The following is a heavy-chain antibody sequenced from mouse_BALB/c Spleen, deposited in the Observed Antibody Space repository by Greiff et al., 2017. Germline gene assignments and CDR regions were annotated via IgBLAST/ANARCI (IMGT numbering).Heavy chain of an antibody. V-gene: IGHV2-9-2*01. CDR1: GFSLTSYD. J-gene: IGHJ3*01. D-gene: IGHD1-1*01. CDR2: IWTGGGT. Sequence: VQLQQSGPGLVAPSQSLSITCTVSGFSLTSYDISWIRQPPGKGLEWLGVIWTGGGTNYNSAFMSRLSISKDNSKSQVFLKMNSLQTDDTAIYYCVRDRDYGSSSSFAYWGQGTLVTVSA. CDR3: VRDRDYGSSSSFAY.